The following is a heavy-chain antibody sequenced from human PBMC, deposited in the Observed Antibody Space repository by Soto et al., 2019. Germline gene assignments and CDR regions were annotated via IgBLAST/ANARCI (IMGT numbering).Heavy chain of an antibody. Sequence: SETLSLTCTVSGGSIRRSSYYWGWIRQPPGKGLEWIGSIYYSGSTYYTPPLKSRVTISVDTSKNQFSLKLSSVTAADTAVYYCARHDYGGFGLWGQGTLVTVSS. CDR2: IYYSGST. V-gene: IGHV4-39*01. J-gene: IGHJ4*02. CDR1: GGSIRRSSYY. CDR3: ARHDYGGFGL. D-gene: IGHD4-17*01.